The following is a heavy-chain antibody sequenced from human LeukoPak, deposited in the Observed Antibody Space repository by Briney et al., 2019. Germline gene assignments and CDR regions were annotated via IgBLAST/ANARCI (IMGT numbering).Heavy chain of an antibody. CDR2: IYYSGST. CDR1: GGSISSYY. V-gene: IGHV4-59*01. D-gene: IGHD2-15*01. Sequence: SETLSLTCTVSGGSISSYYWSWIRQPPGKGLEWIGYIYYSGSTNFNPSLKSRVTMSVDTSKNQFSLKLSAVTAADTAVYYCARGYCSGGSCYYIDYWGQGTLVTVSS. J-gene: IGHJ4*02. CDR3: ARGYCSGGSCYYIDY.